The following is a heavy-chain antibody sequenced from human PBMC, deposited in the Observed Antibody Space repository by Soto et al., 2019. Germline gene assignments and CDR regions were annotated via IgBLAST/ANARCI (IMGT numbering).Heavy chain of an antibody. CDR2: IKSKTDGGTT. CDR3: TRAGYYDYLWGSHRHDY. D-gene: IGHD3-16*02. V-gene: IGHV3-15*01. Sequence: EVQLVESGGGLVKPGGSLRLSCAASGFTFSNAWMSWVRQAPGKGLEWVGRIKSKTDGGTTDYAAPVKGRFTISRDDSKNTLYLQMNSLKTEDTAVYYCTRAGYYDYLWGSHRHDYWGQGTLVTVSS. CDR1: GFTFSNAW. J-gene: IGHJ4*02.